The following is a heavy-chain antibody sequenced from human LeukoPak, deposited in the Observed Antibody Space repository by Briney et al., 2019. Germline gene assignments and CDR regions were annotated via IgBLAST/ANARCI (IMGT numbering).Heavy chain of an antibody. CDR3: ARHGSGSSLALYP. CDR2: ISYSGST. Sequence: PSETLSLTCTVFGASISSYYWSWIRQPPGRGLEWLGYISYSGSTSYNPSLKSRVTISLGTSRNQFSLKLTSVTAADTAVYYCARHGSGSSLALYPWGQGTLVTVSS. CDR1: GASISSYY. J-gene: IGHJ5*02. V-gene: IGHV4-59*08. D-gene: IGHD3-10*01.